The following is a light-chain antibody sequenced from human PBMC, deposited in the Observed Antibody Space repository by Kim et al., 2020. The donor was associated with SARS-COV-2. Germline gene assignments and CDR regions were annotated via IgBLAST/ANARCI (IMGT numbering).Light chain of an antibody. CDR1: SSNF. J-gene: IGKJ2*01. Sequence: SSNFLAWYQQKPGQAPRLLIYGASSRATGIPDRFSGSGSGTDFTLTISRLEPEDFAVYYCQQYGSSPYTFGQGTKLE. CDR2: GAS. V-gene: IGKV3-20*01. CDR3: QQYGSSPYT.